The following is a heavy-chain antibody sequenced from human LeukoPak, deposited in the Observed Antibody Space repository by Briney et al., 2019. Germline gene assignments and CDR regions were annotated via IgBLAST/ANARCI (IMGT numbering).Heavy chain of an antibody. CDR3: ARGNYYDSSGSKDY. D-gene: IGHD3-22*01. J-gene: IGHJ4*02. V-gene: IGHV1-69*13. CDR1: GGTFSSYA. Sequence: SVKVSCKASGGTFSSYAISWVRQAPGQGLEWMGGIIPIFGTANYAQKFQGRVTITADESTSTAYMELSRLRSDDTAVYYCARGNYYDSSGSKDYWGQGTLVTVSS. CDR2: IIPIFGTA.